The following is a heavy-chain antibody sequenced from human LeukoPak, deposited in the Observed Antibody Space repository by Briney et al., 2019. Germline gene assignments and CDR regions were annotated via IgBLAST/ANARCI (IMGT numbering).Heavy chain of an antibody. V-gene: IGHV3-21*01. D-gene: IGHD1-26*01. CDR2: ISSSSSYI. CDR3: ARDRSGSYRDY. Sequence: GSLRLSCAASGFTFSSYSMNWVRQAPGKGLEWVSSISSSSSYIYYADSVKGRFTISRDNAKNSLYLQMNSLRAEDTAVYYCARDRSGSYRDYWGQGTLVTVSS. CDR1: GFTFSSYS. J-gene: IGHJ4*02.